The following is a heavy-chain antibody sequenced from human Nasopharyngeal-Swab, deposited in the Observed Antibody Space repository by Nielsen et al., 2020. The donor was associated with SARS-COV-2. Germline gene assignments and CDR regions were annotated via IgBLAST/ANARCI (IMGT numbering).Heavy chain of an antibody. CDR3: ARPHVVGGDAFDI. CDR1: GYSFTSCW. V-gene: IGHV5-51*01. J-gene: IGHJ3*02. D-gene: IGHD3-10*01. Sequence: KVSCKGSGYSFTSCWIGWVRQMPGKGLEWMGIIYPGDSDTRYSPSFQGQVTISADKSISTAYLQWSSLKASDTAMYYCARPHVVGGDAFDIWGQGTMVTVSS. CDR2: IYPGDSDT.